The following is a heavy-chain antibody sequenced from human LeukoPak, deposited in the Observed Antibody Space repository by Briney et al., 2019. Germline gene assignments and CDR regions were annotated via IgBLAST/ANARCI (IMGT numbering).Heavy chain of an antibody. CDR3: HNYGGPAH. CDR1: GFTFSSYS. Sequence: GGSLRLSCAASGFTFSSYSMNWVRQTPGKGLEWVSLIYSGGTTYYADSVKGRFTISRDSSKNTLYLQMNSLRAEDTAVYYCHNYGGPAHWGQGTLVTVSS. V-gene: IGHV3-53*01. D-gene: IGHD4-23*01. CDR2: IYSGGTT. J-gene: IGHJ1*01.